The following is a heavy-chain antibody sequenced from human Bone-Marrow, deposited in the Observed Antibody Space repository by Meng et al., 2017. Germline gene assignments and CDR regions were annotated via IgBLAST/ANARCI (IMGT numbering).Heavy chain of an antibody. J-gene: IGHJ5*02. CDR2: IYTSGST. Sequence: QVKLQQWGARLLKPSETLSLTCTVSGGSISSYYWSWIRQPAGKGLEWIGRIYTSGSTNYNPSLKSRVTMSVDTSKNQFSLKLSSVTAADTAVYYCARAGGVAVAGIFLGFDPWGQGTLVTVFS. CDR1: GGSISSYY. D-gene: IGHD6-19*01. V-gene: IGHV4-59*10. CDR3: ARAGGVAVAGIFLGFDP.